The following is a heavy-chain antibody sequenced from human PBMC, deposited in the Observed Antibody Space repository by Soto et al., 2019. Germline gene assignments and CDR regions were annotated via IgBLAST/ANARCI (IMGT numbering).Heavy chain of an antibody. CDR3: ARFKVRGYCSTTSCQTDGMDV. V-gene: IGHV4-34*01. D-gene: IGHD2-2*01. Sequence: TWSLTCAVYGGSFSGDFWSWIRQSPGKGLEWIGEIHHSGSANYNPSLKSRVTISVDTSTNQFSLKLTSVTAADTAVYYWARFKVRGYCSTTSCQTDGMDVWGQGTTVTVSS. CDR2: IHHSGSA. J-gene: IGHJ6*02. CDR1: GGSFSGDF.